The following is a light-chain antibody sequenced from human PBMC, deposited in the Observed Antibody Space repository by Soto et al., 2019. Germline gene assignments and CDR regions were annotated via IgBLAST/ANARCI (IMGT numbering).Light chain of an antibody. CDR3: QTWGTYVV. CDR2: LNSDGSH. V-gene: IGLV4-69*01. CDR1: SGHSNFA. J-gene: IGLJ2*01. Sequence: QPVLTQSPSASASLGASVKLTRTLSSGHSNFAIAWHQQQPEKGPRFLMKLNSDGSHNKGDGIPDRFAGSSSGAERYLTISSLQSGDEADYYCQTWGTYVVFGGGTKLTVL.